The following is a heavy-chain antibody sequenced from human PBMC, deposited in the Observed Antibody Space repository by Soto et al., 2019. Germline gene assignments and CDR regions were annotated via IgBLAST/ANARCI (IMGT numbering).Heavy chain of an antibody. CDR3: AKCGSNSFYYNGMDV. D-gene: IGHD2-15*01. J-gene: IGHJ6*02. V-gene: IGHV3-9*01. CDR1: LFTFDDYA. Sequence: RLSCAASLFTFDDYAMPWVRQPPGKGLEWVSGISWNSGGIGYADSVKGRFTISRDNAKKSLYLQLNSLRDEDTALYYCAKCGSNSFYYNGMDVWGQGTTVTVSS. CDR2: ISWNSGGI.